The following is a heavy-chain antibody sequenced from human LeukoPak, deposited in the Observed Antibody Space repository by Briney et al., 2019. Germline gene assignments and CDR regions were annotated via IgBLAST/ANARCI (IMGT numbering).Heavy chain of an antibody. D-gene: IGHD5-18*01. Sequence: SETLSLTCAVYGGSFSGYYWSWIRQPPGKGLEWIGEINHSGSTNYNPSLKSRVTISVDTSKNQFSLKLSSVTAADTAVYYCARGVDTAMVSNFDYWGQGTWSPSPQ. J-gene: IGHJ4*02. V-gene: IGHV4-34*01. CDR3: ARGVDTAMVSNFDY. CDR2: INHSGST. CDR1: GGSFSGYY.